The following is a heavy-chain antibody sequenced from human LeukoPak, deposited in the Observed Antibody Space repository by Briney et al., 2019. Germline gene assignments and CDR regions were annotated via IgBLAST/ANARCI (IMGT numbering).Heavy chain of an antibody. CDR1: GFTFSSYS. CDR2: ISSSSSYI. Sequence: GGSLRLSCAASGFTFSSYSMNWVRQAPGKGLEWVSSISSSSSYIYYADSVKGRFTISRDDAKNSLYLQMNSLRAEDTAVYYCARDYKGRPYGMDVWGQGTTVTVSS. J-gene: IGHJ6*02. CDR3: ARDYKGRPYGMDV. V-gene: IGHV3-21*01. D-gene: IGHD1-1*01.